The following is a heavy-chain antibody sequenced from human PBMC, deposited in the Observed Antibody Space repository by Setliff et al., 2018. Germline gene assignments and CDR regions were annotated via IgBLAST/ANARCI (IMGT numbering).Heavy chain of an antibody. Sequence: ASVQVSCKASGHTFTGHYIHWVRQAPGQGLEWMGWINPRTGVTNYAQKFKGRVTMTRETSITTVYMDLSSLKSDATAVYYCARGSDHHGSGSYWAKDVWGKGTTVTVSS. CDR2: INPRTGVT. V-gene: IGHV1-2*02. J-gene: IGHJ6*04. CDR1: GHTFTGHY. CDR3: ARGSDHHGSGSYWAKDV. D-gene: IGHD3-10*01.